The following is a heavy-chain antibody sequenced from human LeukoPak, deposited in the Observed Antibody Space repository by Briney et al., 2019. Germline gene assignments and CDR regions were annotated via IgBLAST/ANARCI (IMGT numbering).Heavy chain of an antibody. J-gene: IGHJ4*02. CDR2: IYHSGNT. V-gene: IGHV4-38-2*01. Sequence: SETLSLTCAVSGYSISSGYYWGWIRQPPGKGLEWIGNIYHSGNTYYNPSLKSRVTISVDTSKNQFSLKLSSVTAADTAVYYCANSDVPATAIDYWGQGTLVTVSS. CDR1: GYSISSGYY. CDR3: ANSDVPATAIDY. D-gene: IGHD2-2*01.